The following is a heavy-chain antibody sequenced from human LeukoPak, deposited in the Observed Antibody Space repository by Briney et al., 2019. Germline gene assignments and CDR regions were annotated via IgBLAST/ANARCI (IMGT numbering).Heavy chain of an antibody. D-gene: IGHD2-15*01. J-gene: IGHJ5*02. CDR2: IKPDGSEG. V-gene: IGHV3-7*01. CDR1: GSTFSSYW. CDR3: ARDSMLRSGGLFDP. Sequence: GGSLRLSCTASGSTFSSYWMSWVRQAPGKGLEWVADIKPDGSEGYYVDSVKGRFTISRDNAKNSLYLQMNSLRAEDTAVYSCARDSMLRSGGLFDPWGQGTLVTVSS.